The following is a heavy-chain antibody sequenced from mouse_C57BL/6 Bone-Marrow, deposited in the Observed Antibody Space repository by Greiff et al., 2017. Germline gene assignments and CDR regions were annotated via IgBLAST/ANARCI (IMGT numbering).Heavy chain of an antibody. CDR1: GSPFTGSW. CDR2: INPSSGYT. V-gene: IGHV1-7*01. J-gene: IGHJ2*01. Sequence: QVQLHRPGAELEKPGASVRLSCKASGSPFTGSWMHGLNQRPGQGLEWIGYINPSSGYTKYNQKFKDKATLTADKSSSTAYMQLSSLTYEDSAVYYCAATMVTTSYWGQGTTLTVSS. D-gene: IGHD2-2*01. CDR3: AATMVTTSY.